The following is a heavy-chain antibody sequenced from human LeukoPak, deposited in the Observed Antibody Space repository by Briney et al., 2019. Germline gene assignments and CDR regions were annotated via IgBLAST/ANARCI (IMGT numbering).Heavy chain of an antibody. J-gene: IGHJ2*01. D-gene: IGHD2-2*01. CDR1: GGSFSGYY. CDR3: ASYAKDIVVLPAASIYWYFDL. V-gene: IGHV4-34*01. CDR2: INHSGST. Sequence: SETLSLTCAVYGGSFSGYYWSWIRQPPGKGLEWFGEINHSGSTNYNPSLKSRVTISVDTSKNQFSLKLSSVTAADTAVYYCASYAKDIVVLPAASIYWYFDLWGRGTLVTVSS.